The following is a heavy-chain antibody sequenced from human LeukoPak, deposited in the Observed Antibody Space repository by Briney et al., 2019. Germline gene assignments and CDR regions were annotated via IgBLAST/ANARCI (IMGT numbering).Heavy chain of an antibody. CDR3: ARDTKTGYFDL. CDR2: IYYSGST. D-gene: IGHD3-3*01. CDR1: GFTFSSYS. V-gene: IGHV4-59*01. J-gene: IGHJ2*01. Sequence: PGGSLRLSCAASGFTFSSYSMNWVRQAPGKGLEWIGYIYYSGSTNYNPSLKSRVTISVDTSKNQFSLKLSSVTAADTAVYYCARDTKTGYFDLWGRGTLVTVSS.